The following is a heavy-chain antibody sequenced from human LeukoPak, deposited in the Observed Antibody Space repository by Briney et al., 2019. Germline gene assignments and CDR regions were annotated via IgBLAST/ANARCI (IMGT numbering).Heavy chain of an antibody. CDR1: GGSFSGYY. Sequence: SETLSLTCAVYGGSFSGYYWSWIRQPPGKGLEWIGSIYYSGSTYYNPSLKSRVTISVDTSKNQFSLKLSSVTAADTAVYYCARVRSDSSSWSSYYYYYYYMDVWGKGTTVTVSS. V-gene: IGHV4-34*01. J-gene: IGHJ6*03. D-gene: IGHD6-13*01. CDR3: ARVRSDSSSWSSYYYYYYYMDV. CDR2: IYYSGST.